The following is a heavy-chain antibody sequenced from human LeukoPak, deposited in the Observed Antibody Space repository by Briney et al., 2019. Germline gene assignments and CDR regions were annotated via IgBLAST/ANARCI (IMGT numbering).Heavy chain of an antibody. CDR2: INPNSGGT. Sequence: ASVKVSCKASGYTFTGYYMHWVRQAPGQGLEWMGWINPNSGGTNYAQKFQGRVTMTRDTSISTAYMELGRLRSDDTAVYYCARARRDGYNWGYWGQGTLVTVSS. J-gene: IGHJ4*02. V-gene: IGHV1-2*02. D-gene: IGHD5-24*01. CDR1: GYTFTGYY. CDR3: ARARRDGYNWGY.